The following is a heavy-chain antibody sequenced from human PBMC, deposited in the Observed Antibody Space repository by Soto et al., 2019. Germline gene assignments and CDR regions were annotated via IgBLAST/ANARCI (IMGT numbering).Heavy chain of an antibody. Sequence: PSETLSLTCTVSGGSITSTNHYWGWIRQPPGKGLEWIGDIYYSGMTRYNPSLKSRVTISVDTSKNQFSLKLSSVTAADTAVYYCATHGYYYDSSGYSYFFWGRGTWATASS. V-gene: IGHV4-39*01. CDR1: GGSITSTNHY. CDR2: IYYSGMT. D-gene: IGHD3-22*01. J-gene: IGHJ4*02. CDR3: ATHGYYYDSSGYSYFF.